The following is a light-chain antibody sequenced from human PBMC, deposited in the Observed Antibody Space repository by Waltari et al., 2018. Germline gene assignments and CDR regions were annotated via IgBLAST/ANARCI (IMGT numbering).Light chain of an antibody. CDR2: GAS. V-gene: IGKV3-15*01. Sequence: EIVMTQSPATPSVSPGERATIDCRASQRVSSNLAWYQQKPGQSPRLLISGASTSATGIAALFSGSGSETESTLTISCLQSEDFALYNCQQYNDWLRTFGQGTKVEV. J-gene: IGKJ1*01. CDR1: QRVSSN. CDR3: QQYNDWLRT.